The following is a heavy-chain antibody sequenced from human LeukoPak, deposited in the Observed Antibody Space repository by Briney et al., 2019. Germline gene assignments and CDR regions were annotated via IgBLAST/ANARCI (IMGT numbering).Heavy chain of an antibody. V-gene: IGHV3-7*03. Sequence: GGSLRLSCAASGFTFSDYGMHWVRQAPGKGLEWVANINQGGSEKYYLNSVKGRFTISRDNAKNSLYLQMNRLRTDDAAIYYCVRDGSGYDYWGQGTLVTVSS. J-gene: IGHJ4*02. CDR3: VRDGSGYDY. CDR1: GFTFSDYG. D-gene: IGHD6-19*01. CDR2: INQGGSEK.